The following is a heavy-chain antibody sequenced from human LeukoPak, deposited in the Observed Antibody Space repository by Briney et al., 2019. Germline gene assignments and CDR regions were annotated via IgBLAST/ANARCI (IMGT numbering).Heavy chain of an antibody. D-gene: IGHD6-13*01. V-gene: IGHV3-33*01. CDR3: ARDRAAADLDY. CDR1: GFTFSSYG. CDR2: IWYDGSNK. Sequence: PGESLRLSCAASGFTFSSYGMHWVRQAPGKGLEWVAVIWYDGSNKFYADSVKGRFTISRDNSKNTLYLQMNSLRAEDTAVYYCARDRAAADLDYWGQGTLVTVSS. J-gene: IGHJ4*02.